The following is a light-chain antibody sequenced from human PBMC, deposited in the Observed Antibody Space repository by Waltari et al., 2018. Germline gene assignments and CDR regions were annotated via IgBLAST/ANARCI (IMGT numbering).Light chain of an antibody. CDR1: SSDVGGDNY. CDR2: EVS. CDR3: SSYAGSNIVL. V-gene: IGLV2-8*01. Sequence: QSALTQPPSASGSPGQSVTISCTGTSSDVGGDNYVSWYQQHPGKAPKLMIYEVSKRPSGVPDRFSGSKSVNTASLTVSGLQADDEADYYCSSYAGSNIVLFGGGTKLTVL. J-gene: IGLJ2*01.